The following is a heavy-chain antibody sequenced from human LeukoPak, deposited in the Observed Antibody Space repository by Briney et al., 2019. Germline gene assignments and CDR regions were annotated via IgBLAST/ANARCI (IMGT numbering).Heavy chain of an antibody. Sequence: PGGSLRLSCAASGFTFSSYDMHWVRQATGKGLEWVSAIGTAGDTYYPGSVKGRFTISRENAKNSLYLQMNSLRAEDTAVYYCANLRDSSGYFDYWGQGTLVTVSS. V-gene: IGHV3-13*01. J-gene: IGHJ4*02. CDR3: ANLRDSSGYFDY. D-gene: IGHD3-22*01. CDR2: IGTAGDT. CDR1: GFTFSSYD.